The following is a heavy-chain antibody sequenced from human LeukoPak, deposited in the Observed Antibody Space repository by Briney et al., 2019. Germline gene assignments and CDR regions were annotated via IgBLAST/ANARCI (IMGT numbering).Heavy chain of an antibody. J-gene: IGHJ4*02. Sequence: ASVKVSCKASGYTFTGYYMHWVRQAPGQGLEWMGWINPNSGGTNYAQKFQGRVTMTRDTSISTAYMELSRLRSDDTAVYYYARTYDFWSGSAYYFDYWGQGTLVTVSS. D-gene: IGHD3-3*01. CDR3: ARTYDFWSGSAYYFDY. V-gene: IGHV1-2*02. CDR1: GYTFTGYY. CDR2: INPNSGGT.